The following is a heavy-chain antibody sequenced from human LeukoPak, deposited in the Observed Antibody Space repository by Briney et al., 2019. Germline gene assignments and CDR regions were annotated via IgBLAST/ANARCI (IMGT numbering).Heavy chain of an antibody. CDR3: AIDSSIAAAGTSNYYYYYGMDV. Sequence: SEPLSLTCAVYGGSFRGYYWSWIRQPPGKGLEWIGEISHSGSTNYNPSLKSRVTISLNKSRNQFSLKLSSVTAADTAVYYCAIDSSIAAAGTSNYYYYYGMDVWGQGTTVTVSS. D-gene: IGHD6-13*01. V-gene: IGHV4-34*01. CDR2: ISHSGST. J-gene: IGHJ6*02. CDR1: GGSFRGYY.